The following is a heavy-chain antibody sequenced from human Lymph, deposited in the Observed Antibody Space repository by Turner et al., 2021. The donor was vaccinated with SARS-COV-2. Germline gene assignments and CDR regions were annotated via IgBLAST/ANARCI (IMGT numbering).Heavy chain of an antibody. D-gene: IGHD6-13*01. J-gene: IGHJ6*02. CDR2: IIPLLAIA. V-gene: IGHV1-69*10. CDR1: GGTFSSSA. Sequence: QVQLVQSGAEVKKPGSSVKVSCKASGGTFSSSAISWVRQAPGQGLEWMGAIIPLLAIANYAQKFQGRVTITADKSTSTAYMDLSSLGSEDTAVYFCARIAAPGMGGGVHYYYYAMDVWGQGTTVTVSS. CDR3: ARIAAPGMGGGVHYYYYAMDV.